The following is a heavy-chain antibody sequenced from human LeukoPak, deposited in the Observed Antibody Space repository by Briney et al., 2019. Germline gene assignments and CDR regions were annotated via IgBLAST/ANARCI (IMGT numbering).Heavy chain of an antibody. Sequence: PGGSLRLSCAASGFTFSSYEMNWVRQAPGKGLEWVAVISYDGSNKYYADSVKGRFTISRDNSKNTLYLQMNSLRAEDTAVYYCASQSPYWGQGTLVTVSS. J-gene: IGHJ4*02. CDR2: ISYDGSNK. CDR3: ASQSPY. CDR1: GFTFSSYE. V-gene: IGHV3-30*04.